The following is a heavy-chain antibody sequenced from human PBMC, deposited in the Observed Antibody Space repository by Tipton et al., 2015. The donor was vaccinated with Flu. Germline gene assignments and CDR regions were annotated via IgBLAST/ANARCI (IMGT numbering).Heavy chain of an antibody. D-gene: IGHD6-6*01. CDR3: ARVGVGQLAWSLDV. Sequence: SLRLSCAASGFTFDDYGMSWVRQAPGKGLVWVSRINSDGSSTSYADSVKGRFTISRDNAKNTLYLQMNSLRAEDTAVYYCARVGVGQLAWSLDVWGKGTTVTVSS. J-gene: IGHJ6*04. CDR1: GFTFDDYG. V-gene: IGHV3-74*01. CDR2: INSDGSST.